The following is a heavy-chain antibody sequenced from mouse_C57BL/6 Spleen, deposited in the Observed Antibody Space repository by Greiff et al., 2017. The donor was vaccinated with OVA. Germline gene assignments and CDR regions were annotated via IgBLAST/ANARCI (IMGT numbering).Heavy chain of an antibody. CDR3: AVYYYGSSWFAY. CDR1: GYTFTSYW. V-gene: IGHV1-50*01. J-gene: IGHJ3*01. D-gene: IGHD1-1*01. Sequence: VQLQQPGAELVKPGASVKLSCKASGYTFTSYWMQWVKQRPGQGLEWIGEIDPSDSYTNYNQKFKGKATLTVDTSSSTAYMQLSCLTSEDSAVYYCAVYYYGSSWFAYWGQGTLVTVSA. CDR2: IDPSDSYT.